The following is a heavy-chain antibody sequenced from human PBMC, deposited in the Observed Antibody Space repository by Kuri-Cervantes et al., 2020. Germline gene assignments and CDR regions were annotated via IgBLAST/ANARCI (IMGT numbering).Heavy chain of an antibody. D-gene: IGHD5-18*01. CDR2: INPSGCST. V-gene: IGHV1-46*01. CDR1: GYTFTSYY. Sequence: SVKVSCKASGYTFTSYYMHWVRQAPGQGLEWMGIINPSGCSTSYAQKFQGRVTMTRDTSISTAYMELSRLRSDDTAVYYCAREKPPLVGYSYAPGDYWGQGTLVTVSS. J-gene: IGHJ4*02. CDR3: AREKPPLVGYSYAPGDY.